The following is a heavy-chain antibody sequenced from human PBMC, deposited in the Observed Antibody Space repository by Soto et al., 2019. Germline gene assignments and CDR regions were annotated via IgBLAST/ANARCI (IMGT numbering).Heavy chain of an antibody. CDR1: GFTFSSYA. Sequence: PGGSLRLSCAASGFTFSSYAMSWVRQAPGKGLEWVSAISGSGGSTYYADSVKGRFTISRDNSKNTLYLQMNSLRAEDTAVYYCAKVGGRLIAVAGRFDPWGQGTLVTVSS. J-gene: IGHJ5*02. CDR2: ISGSGGST. D-gene: IGHD6-19*01. CDR3: AKVGGRLIAVAGRFDP. V-gene: IGHV3-23*01.